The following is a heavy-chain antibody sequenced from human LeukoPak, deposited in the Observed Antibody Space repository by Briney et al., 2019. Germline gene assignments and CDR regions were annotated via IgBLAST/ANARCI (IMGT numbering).Heavy chain of an antibody. V-gene: IGHV1-2*02. CDR1: GYSFTGYY. J-gene: IGHJ3*01. D-gene: IGHD3-22*01. CDR3: ARAGVWDYDDSSGYHNGAFDL. CDR2: INPNSGGT. Sequence: ASVKVSCKTSGYSFTGYYIHWVRQTPGQGLEWVGWINPNSGGTNYAQKFQGRVTMTRDTSISTAYMELSRLGSDDTAVYYCARAGVWDYDDSSGYHNGAFDLWGQGTMVTVSS.